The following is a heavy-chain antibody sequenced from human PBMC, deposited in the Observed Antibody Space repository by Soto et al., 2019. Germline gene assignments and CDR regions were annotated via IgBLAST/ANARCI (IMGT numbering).Heavy chain of an antibody. CDR3: ARDNAVRSYYSYYGMDV. CDR2: IYYSGST. CDR1: GGSISSYY. V-gene: IGHV4-59*01. Sequence: SETLSLTCTVSGGSISSYYWSWIRQPPGKGLEWIGYIYYSGSTNYNPSLKSRVTISVDTSKNQFSLKLSSVTAADTAVYYCARDNAVRSYYSYYGMDVWGPATTVTVSS. J-gene: IGHJ6*02.